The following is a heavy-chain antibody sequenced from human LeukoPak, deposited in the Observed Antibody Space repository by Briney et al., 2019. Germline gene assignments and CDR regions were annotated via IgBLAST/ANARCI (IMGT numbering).Heavy chain of an antibody. CDR1: GGSISSGSYY. CDR2: IYYSGST. D-gene: IGHD3-16*02. J-gene: IGHJ5*02. Sequence: SETLSLTCTVSGGSISSGSYYWSWIRQPAGKGLEWIGRIYYSGSTYYNPSLKSRVTISVDTSKDQFSLKLSSVTAADTAVYYCATHQRGLMITFGGVIVKSWFDPWGQGTLVTVSS. V-gene: IGHV4-39*01. CDR3: ATHQRGLMITFGGVIVKSWFDP.